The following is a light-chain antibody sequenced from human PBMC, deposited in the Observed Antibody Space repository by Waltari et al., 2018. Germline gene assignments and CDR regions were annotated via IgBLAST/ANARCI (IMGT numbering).Light chain of an antibody. Sequence: VLTQSPATLSLSPGDRATLSCRASQYIGDYLAWYQQKPGQAPRLLMSEASNRATGDPDRFRASGSGTDFTLTVSSLEPEEFAVYYCQNRRNWPLLTFGGGTKVEIK. CDR2: EAS. CDR3: QNRRNWPLLT. CDR1: QYIGDY. J-gene: IGKJ4*01. V-gene: IGKV3-11*01.